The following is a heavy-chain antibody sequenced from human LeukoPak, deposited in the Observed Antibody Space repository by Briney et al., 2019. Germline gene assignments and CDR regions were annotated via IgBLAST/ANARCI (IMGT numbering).Heavy chain of an antibody. CDR1: GGSISSGDYY. CDR2: IYYSGST. D-gene: IGHD3-10*01. J-gene: IGHJ5*02. CDR3: ARHGGSGNYYNWFDP. Sequence: PSETLSLTCTVSGGSISSGDYYWSWIRQPPGKGLEWIGYIYYSGSTNYSPSLKSRVSISVDMSKNQFSLKLNSLTATDTAVYYCARHGGSGNYYNWFDPWGQGTLVTVSS. V-gene: IGHV4-61*08.